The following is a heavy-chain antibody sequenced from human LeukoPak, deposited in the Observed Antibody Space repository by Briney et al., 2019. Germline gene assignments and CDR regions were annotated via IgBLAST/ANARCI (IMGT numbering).Heavy chain of an antibody. Sequence: GGSLRLSCAGSGFAVSSSYMSWVRQAPGRGLEWVSILYSGGSIFYADSVKGRFTISRDISKNMLHLQMNSLRADDTAVYYCARSSISSYYEDWGQGTLVTVSS. J-gene: IGHJ4*02. CDR2: LYSGGSI. D-gene: IGHD1-26*01. CDR3: ARSSISSYYED. CDR1: GFAVSSSY. V-gene: IGHV3-66*01.